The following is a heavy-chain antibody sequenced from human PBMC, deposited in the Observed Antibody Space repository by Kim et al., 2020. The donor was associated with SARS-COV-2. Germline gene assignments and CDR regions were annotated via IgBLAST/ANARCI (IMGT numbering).Heavy chain of an antibody. CDR2: ISYDGSHI. CDR3: VAEGGSRSFYH. V-gene: IGHV3-30*04. D-gene: IGHD1-26*01. Sequence: GGSLRLSCAASGFTFSNYALHWVRQAPGKGLEWVAVISYDGSHISYADSVKGRFIISRDNSKSTLYLQMNSLRSEDTAVYYCVAEGGSRSFYHCCQGTL. J-gene: IGHJ1*01. CDR1: GFTFSNYA.